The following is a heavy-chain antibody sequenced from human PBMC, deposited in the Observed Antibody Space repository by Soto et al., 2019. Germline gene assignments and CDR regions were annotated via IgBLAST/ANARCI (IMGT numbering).Heavy chain of an antibody. D-gene: IGHD3-3*01. V-gene: IGHV3-23*01. CDR1: GFTFSSYA. CDR2: ISGSGGST. Sequence: PGGSLRLSCAASGFTFSSYAMSWVRQAPGKGLEWVSAISGSGGSTYYADPVKGRFTISRDNSKNTLYLQMNSLRAEDTAVYYCAKESGSYYYYYYGMDVWGQGTTVTVSS. CDR3: AKESGSYYYYYYGMDV. J-gene: IGHJ6*02.